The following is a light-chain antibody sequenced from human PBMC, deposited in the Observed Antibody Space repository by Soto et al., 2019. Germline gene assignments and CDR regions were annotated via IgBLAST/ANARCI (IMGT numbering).Light chain of an antibody. CDR1: STDVGGYNY. J-gene: IGLJ1*01. Sequence: QSVLTQPPSAAGSPGQSVTISCTGTSTDVGGYNYVSWYQQYPGKAPKLMIYEVSKRPSGVPDRFSGSKSGNTASLTVSGLQAEDDADYYCSSDGGMYNDVFGTGTKLTVL. V-gene: IGLV2-8*01. CDR3: SSDGGMYNDV. CDR2: EVS.